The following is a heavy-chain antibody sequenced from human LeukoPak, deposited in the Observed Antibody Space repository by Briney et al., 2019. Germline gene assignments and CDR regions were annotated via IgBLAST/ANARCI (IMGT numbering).Heavy chain of an antibody. V-gene: IGHV1-69*05. Sequence: SVKVSCKASGGTFSSYAISWVRQAPGQGLEWMGGIIPIFGTANYAQKLQGRVTITTDESTSTAYMELSGLRSEDTAVYYCASGLRYFDWLPLDYWGQGTLVTVSS. CDR3: ASGLRYFDWLPLDY. J-gene: IGHJ4*02. CDR2: IIPIFGTA. D-gene: IGHD3-9*01. CDR1: GGTFSSYA.